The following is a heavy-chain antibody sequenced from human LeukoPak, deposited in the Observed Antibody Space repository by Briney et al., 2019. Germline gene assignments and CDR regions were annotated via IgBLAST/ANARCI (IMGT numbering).Heavy chain of an antibody. CDR1: GFTFSSHA. CDR3: ARRNLDAFDI. D-gene: IGHD1-14*01. CDR2: IWYDGSSA. J-gene: IGHJ3*02. Sequence: GGSLRLSCAASGFTFSSHAMHWVRQAPGKGLEWVAVIWYDGSSAQYAASVKGRLTISRDNSKNTLYLQVNSLRAEDTAVYYCARRNLDAFDIWGQGTMVTVSS. V-gene: IGHV3-33*01.